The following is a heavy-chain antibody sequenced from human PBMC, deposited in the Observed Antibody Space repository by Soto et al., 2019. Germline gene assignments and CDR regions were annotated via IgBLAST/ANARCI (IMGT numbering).Heavy chain of an antibody. V-gene: IGHV4-59*01. D-gene: IGHD3-10*01. J-gene: IGHJ4*02. Sequence: KPSETLSLTCTVSGGYINNYYWSWIRQPPGKGLQWIGYIHDSGRTKSNPTLKSRLTISVDTSKNQVSLRLRSVTAADTAVYFCAREQDYKYETRGHFDSWGQGTLVAVSS. CDR2: IHDSGRT. CDR3: AREQDYKYETRGHFDS. CDR1: GGYINNYY.